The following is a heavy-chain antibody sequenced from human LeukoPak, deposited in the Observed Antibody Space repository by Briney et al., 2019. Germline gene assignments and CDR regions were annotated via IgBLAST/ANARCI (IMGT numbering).Heavy chain of an antibody. V-gene: IGHV3-21*01. Sequence: GGSLRLSCAASGFTFSSYSMNWVRQAPGKGLEWVSSISSSSSYIYCADSVKGRFTISRDNAKNSLYLQMNSLRAEDTAVYYCARSGVGATNDYWGQGTLVTVSS. J-gene: IGHJ4*02. CDR1: GFTFSSYS. D-gene: IGHD1-26*01. CDR2: ISSSSSYI. CDR3: ARSGVGATNDY.